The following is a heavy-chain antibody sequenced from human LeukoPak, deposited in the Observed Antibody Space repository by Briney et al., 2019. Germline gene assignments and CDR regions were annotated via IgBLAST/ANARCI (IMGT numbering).Heavy chain of an antibody. CDR2: ISYDGSDK. V-gene: IGHV3-30*18. Sequence: GGSLRLSCAASGFTFSTYAMHWVRQAPGKGLEWVAVISYDGSDKYYTDSVKGRFTISRDNSKNTLYLQMNSLRAEDTTVYYCVKSGSSGWYVLDYWGQGTLVTVSS. D-gene: IGHD6-19*01. CDR3: VKSGSSGWYVLDY. J-gene: IGHJ4*02. CDR1: GFTFSTYA.